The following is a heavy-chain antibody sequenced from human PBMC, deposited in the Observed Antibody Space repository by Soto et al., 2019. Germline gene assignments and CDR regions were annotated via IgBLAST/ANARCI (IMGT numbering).Heavy chain of an antibody. Sequence: QVQLVQSGPEVRKPGASVRFSCATSGYNFNQYYIHWVRQAPGQGLEWMGIINLRGGTTEYAHKFRGRVTVTGDTSTRTAYMELSSLRSEDTAVYFCARGPDDSDVPRWDHWGQGTLITVSS. CDR1: GYNFNQYY. CDR2: INLRGGTT. J-gene: IGHJ4*02. CDR3: ARGPDDSDVPRWDH. D-gene: IGHD4-17*01. V-gene: IGHV1-46*02.